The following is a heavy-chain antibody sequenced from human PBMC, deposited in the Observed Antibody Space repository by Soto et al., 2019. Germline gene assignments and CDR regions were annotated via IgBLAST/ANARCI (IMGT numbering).Heavy chain of an antibody. CDR2: IYTSGST. D-gene: IGHD3-3*01. CDR3: ARDRSGPGTMFGVPPTYSYYGMDV. J-gene: IGHJ6*02. CDR1: GGSISSYY. Sequence: SETLSLTCTVSGGSISSYYWSWIRQPAGKGLEWIGRIYTSGSTSYNPSLKRRVTMSVDTSRNQISLKLSSVTAADTAVYYCARDRSGPGTMFGVPPTYSYYGMDVWGQGTTVTVSS. V-gene: IGHV4-4*07.